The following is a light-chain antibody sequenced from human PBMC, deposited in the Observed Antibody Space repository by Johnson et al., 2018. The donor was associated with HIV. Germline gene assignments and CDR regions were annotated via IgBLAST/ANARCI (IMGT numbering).Light chain of an antibody. Sequence: QSLLTQPPSVSAAPGQRVNISCSGQSSNIENYFVSWYQQLPGAAPRLLIYEDYTRPSGIPDRFSGSKSGTSATLGITGLPTGDEADYYCGVWDASLSPHYVFGTGTKVTGL. CDR3: GVWDASLSPHYV. CDR1: SSNIENYF. CDR2: EDY. J-gene: IGLJ1*01. V-gene: IGLV1-51*02.